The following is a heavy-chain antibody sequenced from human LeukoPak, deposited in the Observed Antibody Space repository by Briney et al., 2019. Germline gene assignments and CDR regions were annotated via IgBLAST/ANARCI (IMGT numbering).Heavy chain of an antibody. CDR2: IWYDGSNK. J-gene: IGHJ4*02. CDR3: ARDQEQWTSEYYFDY. Sequence: GGSLRLSCAASGFTFSSYGMPWVRQAPGKGLEWVAVIWYDGSNKYYADSVKGRFTISRDNSKNTLYLQMNSLRAEDAAVYYCARDQEQWTSEYYFDYWGQGTLVTVSS. D-gene: IGHD6-19*01. CDR1: GFTFSSYG. V-gene: IGHV3-33*01.